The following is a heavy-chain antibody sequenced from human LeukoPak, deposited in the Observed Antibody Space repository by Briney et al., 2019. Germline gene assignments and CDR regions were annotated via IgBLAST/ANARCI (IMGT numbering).Heavy chain of an antibody. CDR2: ISYDGSNK. V-gene: IGHV3-30*04. Sequence: PGRSLRLSCAASGFTFSSYAMHWVRQAPGKGLEWVAVISYDGSNKYYADSVKDRFTISRDNSKNTLYLQMNSLKIEDTAVYYCTTDEDWNYARKDVWGQGATVIVSS. CDR1: GFTFSSYA. D-gene: IGHD1-7*01. CDR3: TTDEDWNYARKDV. J-gene: IGHJ6*02.